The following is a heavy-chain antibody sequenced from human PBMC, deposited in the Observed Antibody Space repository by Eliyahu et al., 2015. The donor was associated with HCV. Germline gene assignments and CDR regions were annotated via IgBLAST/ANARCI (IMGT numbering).Heavy chain of an antibody. CDR3: AREPGGVVTADY. CDR2: ISSSSSYI. Sequence: EVQLVESGGGLVKPGGSLRLSCAASGFTFSSYSMNWVRQAPGKGLGWVSSISSSSSYIYYADSVKGRFTISRDNAKNSLYLQMNSLRAEDTAVYYCAREPGGVVTADYWGQGTLVTVSS. CDR1: GFTFSSYS. J-gene: IGHJ4*02. V-gene: IGHV3-21*01. D-gene: IGHD4-23*01.